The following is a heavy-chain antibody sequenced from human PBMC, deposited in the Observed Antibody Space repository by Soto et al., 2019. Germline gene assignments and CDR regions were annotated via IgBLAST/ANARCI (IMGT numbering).Heavy chain of an antibody. CDR2: SSGSGGST. J-gene: IGHJ4*02. CDR1: GFTFSRYA. CDR3: ARRGPGTYFDY. Sequence: EVQLLDSGGGLVQPGGSLRLSCAASGFTFSRYAMNWVRQAPGKGLEWVSVSSGSGGSTYYADSVKGRFTIARDNSKNTLYLQMNSLRAEDTAVYYCARRGPGTYFDYWGQGSVVTVSS. V-gene: IGHV3-23*01. D-gene: IGHD6-13*01.